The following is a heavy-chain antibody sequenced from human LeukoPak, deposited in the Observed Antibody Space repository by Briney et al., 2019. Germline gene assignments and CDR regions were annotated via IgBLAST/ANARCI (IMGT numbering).Heavy chain of an antibody. CDR1: GFTFSNYT. Sequence: GGSLRLSCAASGFTFSNYTMNWVRQAPGKGLEWVSYISSSSSKIYYSDSVKGRFTSSRDNTKNSLYLQMNCLRAEDTAVYYCARAGSSSPQRPHFDYWGQGVLVTVSS. CDR3: ARAGSSSPQRPHFDY. J-gene: IGHJ4*02. V-gene: IGHV3-48*01. CDR2: ISSSSSKI. D-gene: IGHD2-2*01.